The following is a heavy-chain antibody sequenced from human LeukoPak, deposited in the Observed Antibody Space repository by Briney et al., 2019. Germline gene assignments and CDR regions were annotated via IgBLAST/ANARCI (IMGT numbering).Heavy chain of an antibody. CDR1: GFTFSSYE. J-gene: IGHJ4*02. CDR2: ISSSGSTT. Sequence: GGSLRLSCAASGFTFSSYEMNWVRQAPGKGLEWVSYISSSGSTTHYADSVKGRFTISRDNAKNSLYLQMNSLRAEDTAVYYCARSAYYYDSSGSRSFDYWGQGTLVTVSS. D-gene: IGHD3-22*01. CDR3: ARSAYYYDSSGSRSFDY. V-gene: IGHV3-48*03.